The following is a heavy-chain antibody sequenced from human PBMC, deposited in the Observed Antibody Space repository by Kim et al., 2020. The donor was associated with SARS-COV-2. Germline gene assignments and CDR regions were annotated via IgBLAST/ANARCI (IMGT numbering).Heavy chain of an antibody. CDR2: TYYRSKWYN. CDR1: GDSVSSNSAA. V-gene: IGHV6-1*01. J-gene: IGHJ6*02. Sequence: SQTLSLTCAISGDSVSSNSAAWNWIRQSPSRGLEWLGRTYYRSKWYNDYAVSVKSRITINPDTSKNQFSLQLNSVTPEDTAVYYCASTWPKREKDYYGMDVWGQGTTVTVSS. CDR3: ASTWPKREKDYYGMDV.